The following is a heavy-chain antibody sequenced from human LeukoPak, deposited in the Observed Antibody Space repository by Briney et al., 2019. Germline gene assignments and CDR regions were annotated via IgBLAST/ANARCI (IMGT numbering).Heavy chain of an antibody. CDR2: ISYDGSSK. D-gene: IGHD6-13*01. J-gene: IGHJ6*02. Sequence: PGRSLRLSCAASGFPFSASPMHWVHQAPGKGLEWVAIISYDGSSKYYADSVKGRFTISRDSSKNTLYLQMNSLRDEDTAVYYCARGSGNSRSWYIVRDGMDVWGQGTTVTVSS. V-gene: IGHV3-30-3*01. CDR1: GFPFSASP. CDR3: ARGSGNSRSWYIVRDGMDV.